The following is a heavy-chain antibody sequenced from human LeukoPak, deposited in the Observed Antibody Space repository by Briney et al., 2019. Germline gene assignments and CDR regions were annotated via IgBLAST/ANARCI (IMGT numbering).Heavy chain of an antibody. CDR1: GFTFRSYG. Sequence: GGSLRLSCAASGFTFRSYGMHWVRQAPGKGLEWVAFIRYDGNSNYYADSVKGRFTISRDNSRSTLYLQMNSLRAEDTAVYYCAKEEVISGNHGVYFDYWGQGTLVTVTS. V-gene: IGHV3-30*02. CDR2: IRYDGNSN. CDR3: AKEEVISGNHGVYFDY. D-gene: IGHD3-22*01. J-gene: IGHJ4*02.